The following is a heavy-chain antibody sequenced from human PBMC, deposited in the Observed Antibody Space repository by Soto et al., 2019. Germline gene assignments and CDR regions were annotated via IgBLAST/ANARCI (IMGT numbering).Heavy chain of an antibody. Sequence: QVQLQESGPGLVKPSGTLSLTCSVSGGSISSNNWWSWFRQPPGKGLEWIGEIYHSGSTNYNPSLDRRVTISVDKSQNRVSLRLSSVTAADTAVYHCAGPGATRAHNWYFDLWGRGTLVTVSS. CDR3: AGPGATRAHNWYFDL. J-gene: IGHJ2*01. V-gene: IGHV4-4*02. CDR1: GGSISSNNW. CDR2: IYHSGST.